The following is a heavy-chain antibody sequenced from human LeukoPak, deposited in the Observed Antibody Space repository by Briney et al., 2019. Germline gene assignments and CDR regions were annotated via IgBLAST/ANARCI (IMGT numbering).Heavy chain of an antibody. Sequence: GSLRLSCAASGFTFSTYAMHWVRQAPGKGLGYFSAIKNNGGGTYYASSVQGRFTVSRDNSRSTLYLQMDSLRPDDMAIYYCARVQSTVRGIQGPFDLWGQGTLVTVS. CDR2: IKNNGGGT. CDR3: ARVQSTVRGIQGPFDL. CDR1: GFTFSTYA. V-gene: IGHV3-64*01. J-gene: IGHJ4*02. D-gene: IGHD3-10*01.